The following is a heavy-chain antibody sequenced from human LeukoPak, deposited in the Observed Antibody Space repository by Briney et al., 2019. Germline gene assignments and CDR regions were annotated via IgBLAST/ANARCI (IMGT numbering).Heavy chain of an antibody. CDR1: GGTFSSYA. D-gene: IGHD2-2*01. CDR2: IIPIFGTA. J-gene: IGHJ4*02. CDR3: TIPAARGDY. Sequence: GASVKVSCKASGGTFSSYAISWVRQAPGQGLEWMGGIIPIFGTANYAQKFQGRVTNTADESTSTAYMELSSLRSEDTAVYYCTIPAARGDYWGQGTLVTVSS. V-gene: IGHV1-69*13.